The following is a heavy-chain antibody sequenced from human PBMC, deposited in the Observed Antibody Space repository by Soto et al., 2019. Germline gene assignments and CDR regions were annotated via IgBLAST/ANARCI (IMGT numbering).Heavy chain of an antibody. Sequence: LSLTCAVSGGSISSGGYSWSWIRQPPGKGLEWIGYIYHSGSTYYNPSLKSRVTISVDRSKNQFSLKLSSVTAADTAVYYCARAVGGYGMDVWGQGTTVTVSS. V-gene: IGHV4-30-2*01. CDR3: ARAVGGYGMDV. CDR2: IYHSGST. CDR1: GGSISSGGYS. J-gene: IGHJ6*02. D-gene: IGHD1-26*01.